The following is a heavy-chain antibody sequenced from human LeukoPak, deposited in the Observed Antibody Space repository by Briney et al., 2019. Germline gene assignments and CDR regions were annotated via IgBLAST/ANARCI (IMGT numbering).Heavy chain of an antibody. Sequence: SETLSLTCAVYGGSFSGYYWSWIRQPPGKGLEWIGEINHSGSTNYNPSLKSRVTISVDTSKNQFSLKLSSVTAADTAVYYCARLPGIAAAGTLAREGLIDYWGQGTLVTVSS. J-gene: IGHJ4*02. D-gene: IGHD6-13*01. CDR2: INHSGST. V-gene: IGHV4-34*01. CDR3: ARLPGIAAAGTLAREGLIDY. CDR1: GGSFSGYY.